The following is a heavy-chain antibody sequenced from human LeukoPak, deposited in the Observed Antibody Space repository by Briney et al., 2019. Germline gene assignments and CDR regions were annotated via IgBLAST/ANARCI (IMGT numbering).Heavy chain of an antibody. CDR1: GGSISSYY. D-gene: IGHD2-2*01. V-gene: IGHV4-4*07. J-gene: IGHJ3*02. Sequence: PSETLSLTCTVSGGSISSYYWSWIRQPAGKGLEWIGRIYTSGSTNYNPSLKSRVTMSVDTSKNQFSLKLSSVTAADTAVYYCARELGYCSSTSCYRGDAFDIWGQGTTVTVPS. CDR3: ARELGYCSSTSCYRGDAFDI. CDR2: IYTSGST.